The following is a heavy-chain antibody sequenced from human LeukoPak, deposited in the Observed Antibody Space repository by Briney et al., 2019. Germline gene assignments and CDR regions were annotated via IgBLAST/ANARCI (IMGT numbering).Heavy chain of an antibody. V-gene: IGHV1-2*02. J-gene: IGHJ4*02. CDR2: INPNSGGT. D-gene: IGHD4-17*01. Sequence: ASVKVSCKASGYTFTGYYMHWVRQAPGQGLEWMAWINPNSGGTNYAQKFQGRVTMTRDTSISTAYMELSRLRSDDTAVYYCAREDYGDYGTIDYWGQGTLVTVSS. CDR1: GYTFTGYY. CDR3: AREDYGDYGTIDY.